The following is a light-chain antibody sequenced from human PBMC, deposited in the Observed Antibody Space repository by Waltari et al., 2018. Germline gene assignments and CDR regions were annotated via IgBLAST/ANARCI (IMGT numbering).Light chain of an antibody. CDR3: LAWDTSTFFV. J-gene: IGLJ1*01. CDR1: KSGDIS. Sequence: SFDLTLPPSASLSPGHTASIPCSGDKSGDISVSRYQQKPGLSPLLVIYEDNKRPSGIPERFSGSNSGNSATLTISGTQSMDEADYYCLAWDTSTFFVFGTGTRVTVL. V-gene: IGLV3-1*01. CDR2: EDN.